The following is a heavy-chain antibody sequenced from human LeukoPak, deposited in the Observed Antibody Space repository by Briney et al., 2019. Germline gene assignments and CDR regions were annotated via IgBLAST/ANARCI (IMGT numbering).Heavy chain of an antibody. J-gene: IGHJ4*02. CDR1: GFTFSSYW. Sequence: PGGSLRLSCAASGFTFSSYWMSWVRQAPGKGLEWVANIKQDGSEKYYVDSVKGRFTISRDNAKNSLYLQMNSLRAEDTAVYYCARDREEGSGSFFDYWGQGTLVTVS. CDR3: ARDREEGSGSFFDY. D-gene: IGHD3-10*01. V-gene: IGHV3-7*05. CDR2: IKQDGSEK.